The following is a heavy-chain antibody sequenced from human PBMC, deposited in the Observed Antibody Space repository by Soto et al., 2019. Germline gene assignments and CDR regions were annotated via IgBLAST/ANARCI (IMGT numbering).Heavy chain of an antibody. CDR1: GGSISSYY. Sequence: SETLSLTCTVSGGSISSYYWSWIRQPAGKGLEWIGRIYTSGSTNYNPSLKSRVTMSVDTSENQFSLKLSSVTAADTAVYHCARDRYYGSGSYYQYYYGMDVWGQGTTVTVSS. V-gene: IGHV4-4*07. J-gene: IGHJ6*02. D-gene: IGHD3-10*01. CDR3: ARDRYYGSGSYYQYYYGMDV. CDR2: IYTSGST.